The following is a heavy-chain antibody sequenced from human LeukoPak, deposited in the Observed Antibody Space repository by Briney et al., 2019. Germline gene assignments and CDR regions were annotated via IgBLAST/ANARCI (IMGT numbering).Heavy chain of an antibody. CDR2: ISGIGGTT. Sequence: GGSLRLSCAAPGFTFNNYAMSWVRQAPGEGLEWVSSISGIGGTTNYADSVKGRFTISRDNSKNTLDLQMHSLRAEDTAVYYCAKYHYDSSGYFRWFDPWGQGTLVTVSS. CDR3: AKYHYDSSGYFRWFDP. D-gene: IGHD3-22*01. V-gene: IGHV3-23*01. CDR1: GFTFNNYA. J-gene: IGHJ5*02.